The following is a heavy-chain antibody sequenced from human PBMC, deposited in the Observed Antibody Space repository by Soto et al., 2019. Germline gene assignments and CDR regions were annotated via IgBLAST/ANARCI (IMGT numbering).Heavy chain of an antibody. CDR1: GGSISSSSYY. D-gene: IGHD1-26*01. CDR3: ARYHYLVGATYY. V-gene: IGHV4-39*01. CDR2: IYYSGST. Sequence: SETLSLTCTVSGGSISSSSYYWGWIRQPPGKGLEWIGSIYYSGSTYYNPSLKSRVTISVDTSKNQFSLKLSSVTAADTAVYYCARYHYLVGATYYWGQGTLVTVSS. J-gene: IGHJ4*02.